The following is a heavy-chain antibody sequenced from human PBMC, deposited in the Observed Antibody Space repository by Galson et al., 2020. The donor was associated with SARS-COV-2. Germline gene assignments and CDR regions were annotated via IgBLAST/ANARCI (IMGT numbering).Heavy chain of an antibody. J-gene: IGHJ4*02. CDR3: ARDGYPLGIGVTISGVASEYYFDY. CDR2: ISYDGQNK. D-gene: IGHD3-3*01. CDR1: GFNVWTYA. Sequence: GGSLRLSCAASGFNVWTYAMHWVRQAPGKRLEWVALISYDGQNKYYADSVKGRLTIPRDNSKNTVYLQINGLRGADTAVYYCARDGYPLGIGVTISGVASEYYFDYWGRGTLVTVSS. V-gene: IGHV3-30*04.